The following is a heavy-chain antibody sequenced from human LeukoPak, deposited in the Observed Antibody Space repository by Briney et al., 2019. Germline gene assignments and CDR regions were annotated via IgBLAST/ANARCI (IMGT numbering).Heavy chain of an antibody. CDR1: GXTFSDYY. CDR3: ARMSGSFLLDY. D-gene: IGHD1-26*01. V-gene: IGHV3-11*04. J-gene: IGHJ4*02. CDR2: ISSSYSTI. Sequence: KPGGSLRLSCAASGXTFSDYYMSWIRQAPGKGLEWVSHISSSYSTIYYADSVKGRFTISRDNAKNSLYLQMNSLRDDDTAVYYCARMSGSFLLDYWGQGTLVTVSS.